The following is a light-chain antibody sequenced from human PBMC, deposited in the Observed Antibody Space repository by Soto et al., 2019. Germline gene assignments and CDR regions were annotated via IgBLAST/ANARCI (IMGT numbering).Light chain of an antibody. J-gene: IGKJ2*01. CDR2: YAS. CDR1: QTISTW. V-gene: IGKV1-5*01. CDR3: QHYNSFPYT. Sequence: DIQMSQSPSNVSAFVGDSVTITCRASQTISTWLAWYQQKPGKAPKLLIYYASNLGSGVPSRFSGSGSGTEFTLTISSLQRADFATYYCQHYNSFPYTFGQGTKLEIK.